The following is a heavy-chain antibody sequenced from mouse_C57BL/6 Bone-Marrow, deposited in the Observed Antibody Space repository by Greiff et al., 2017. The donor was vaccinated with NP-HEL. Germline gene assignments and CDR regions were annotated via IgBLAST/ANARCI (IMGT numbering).Heavy chain of an antibody. J-gene: IGHJ3*01. Sequence: VKLQQPGAELVRPGTSVKLSCKASGYTFTSYWMHWVKQRPGQGLEWIGVIDPSDSYTNYNQKFKGKATLTVDTSSSTAYMQLSSLTSEDSAVYYCARFDYSWFAYWGQGTLVTVSA. CDR2: IDPSDSYT. D-gene: IGHD1-1*01. CDR3: ARFDYSWFAY. V-gene: IGHV1-59*01. CDR1: GYTFTSYW.